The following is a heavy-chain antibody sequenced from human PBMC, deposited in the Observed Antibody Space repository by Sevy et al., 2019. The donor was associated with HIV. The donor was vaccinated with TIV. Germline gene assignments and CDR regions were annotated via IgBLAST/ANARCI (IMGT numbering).Heavy chain of an antibody. V-gene: IGHV3-23*01. CDR1: GFTFRRHA. J-gene: IGHJ2*01. D-gene: IGHD1-1*01. Sequence: GGSLRLSCAASGFTFRRHAMTWVRQAPGKGLEWVSSISGSANSTYYTESVKGRFTISRDNSENTLFLQMISLRAEDTAVYYCARTKSPWWYFDFWGRRTLVTDSS. CDR2: ISGSANST. CDR3: ARTKSPWWYFDF.